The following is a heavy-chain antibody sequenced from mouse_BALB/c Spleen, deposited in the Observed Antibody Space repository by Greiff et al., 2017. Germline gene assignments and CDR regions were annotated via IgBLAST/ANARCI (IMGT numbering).Heavy chain of an antibody. CDR2: IDPANGNT. CDR3: GRSGYGSSYDFDY. CDR1: GFNIKDTY. D-gene: IGHD1-1*01. J-gene: IGHJ2*01. Sequence: VQLKESGAELVKPGASVKLSCTASGFNIKDTYMHWVKQRPEQGLEWIGRIDPANGNTKYDPKFQGKATITADKSSNTAYLQLSSLTSEDAAVYYCGRSGYGSSYDFDYWGQGTTLTVSS. V-gene: IGHV14-3*02.